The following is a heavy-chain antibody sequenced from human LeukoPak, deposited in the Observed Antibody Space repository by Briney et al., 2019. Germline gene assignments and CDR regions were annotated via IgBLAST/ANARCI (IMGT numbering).Heavy chain of an antibody. J-gene: IGHJ4*02. CDR3: AREYRNGAAGYDY. CDR2: ISSSSSYI. CDR1: GFTFSSYS. V-gene: IGHV3-21*01. Sequence: PGGSLRLSCAASGFTFSSYSMNWVRQAPGKGLEWVSSISSSSSYIYYADSVKGRFTISRDNAKNSLYLQMNSLRAEDTAVYYCAREYRNGAAGYDYWGQGTLVTVSS. D-gene: IGHD6-13*01.